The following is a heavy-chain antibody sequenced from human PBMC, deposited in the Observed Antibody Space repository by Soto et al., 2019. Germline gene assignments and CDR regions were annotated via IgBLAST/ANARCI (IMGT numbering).Heavy chain of an antibody. CDR3: ARCPNGYSCDY. CDR1: GYSFTSYW. CDR2: IDPSDSYT. Sequence: PGESLKISCKGSGYSFTSYWISWVRQMPGKGLEWMGRIDPSDSYTRYSLSFQGRVTISVDKSISTAYLQWSSLEAADTAIYYYARCPNGYSCDYGGQGPLVTVP. V-gene: IGHV5-10-1*04. D-gene: IGHD2-8*01. J-gene: IGHJ4*02.